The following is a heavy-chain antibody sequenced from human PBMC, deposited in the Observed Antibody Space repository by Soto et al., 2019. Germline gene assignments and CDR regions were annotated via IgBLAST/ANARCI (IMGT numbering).Heavy chain of an antibody. CDR2: IIPIFGTA. Sequence: AVKFSCKASGCTFSSCAISWVRQAPGQVLEWMGGIIPIFGTANYAEKFQGRVTITADKSTSNAYMQLSSLRSEDTAVYYCAKHRPIPVAAVDSYYYYGTDVWGQRSRVTVS. CDR3: AKHRPIPVAAVDSYYYYGTDV. D-gene: IGHD6-19*01. V-gene: IGHV1-69*06. J-gene: IGHJ6*02. CDR1: GCTFSSCA.